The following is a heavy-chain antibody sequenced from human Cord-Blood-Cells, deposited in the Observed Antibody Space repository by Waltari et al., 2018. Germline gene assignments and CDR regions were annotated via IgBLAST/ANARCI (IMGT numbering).Heavy chain of an antibody. CDR1: GGSFSGYY. CDR3: ARGGDIVVVPAAIAYFQH. Sequence: QVQLQQWGAGLLKPSETLSLTCAVYGGSFSGYYWSCIRQPPGQGLEWIGEINHSGSTNYNPSLKSRVTISVDTSKNQCSLKLSSVTAADTAVYYCARGGDIVVVPAAIAYFQHWGQGTLVTVSS. D-gene: IGHD2-2*02. J-gene: IGHJ1*01. V-gene: IGHV4-34*01. CDR2: INHSGST.